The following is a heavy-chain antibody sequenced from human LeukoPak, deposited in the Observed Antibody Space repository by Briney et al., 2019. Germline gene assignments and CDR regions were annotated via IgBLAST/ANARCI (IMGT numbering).Heavy chain of an antibody. J-gene: IGHJ6*03. CDR1: GYTFTSYD. V-gene: IGHV1-8*03. CDR3: ARDRFDDRSGYYYHYYYYMDV. CDR2: MSPNSGNT. D-gene: IGHD3-22*01. Sequence: ASVKVSCKASGYTFTSYDINWVRQATGQGLEWMGWMSPNSGNTGYAQKFQGRVTITRNTSISTAYMELSSLRSEDTAVYYCARDRFDDRSGYYYHYYYYMDVWGKGTTVTVSS.